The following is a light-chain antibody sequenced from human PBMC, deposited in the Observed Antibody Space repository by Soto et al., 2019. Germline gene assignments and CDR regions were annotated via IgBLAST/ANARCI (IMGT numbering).Light chain of an antibody. CDR2: GAS. CDR1: QGINNY. J-gene: IGKJ3*01. Sequence: DIQMTQSPSSLSASVGDRVTITCRASQGINNYLVWFQQKPGKVPTLLIYGASTLQSGVPSRFSGSGSGTDIHLTISSLHPEDVATYFCQKYNSAPFTFGPGTTVDIK. V-gene: IGKV1-27*01. CDR3: QKYNSAPFT.